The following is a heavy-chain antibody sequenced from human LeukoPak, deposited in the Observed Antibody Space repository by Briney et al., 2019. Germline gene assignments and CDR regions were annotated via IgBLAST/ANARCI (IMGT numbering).Heavy chain of an antibody. V-gene: IGHV1-46*01. CDR2: INPSGGST. CDR3: ARDLYYYDSSELQNDY. Sequence: ASVKVSCKASGYTFTSYYMHWVRQAPGQGLEWMGIINPSGGSTSYAQKFQGRVTMTRDTSTSTVYMELSSLRSEDTAAYYCARDLYYYDSSELQNDYWGQGTLVTVSS. J-gene: IGHJ4*02. CDR1: GYTFTSYY. D-gene: IGHD3-22*01.